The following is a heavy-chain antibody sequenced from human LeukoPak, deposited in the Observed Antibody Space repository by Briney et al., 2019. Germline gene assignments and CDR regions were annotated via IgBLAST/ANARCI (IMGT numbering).Heavy chain of an antibody. V-gene: IGHV1-18*01. CDR1: GYTFTSYG. J-gene: IGHJ5*02. CDR2: ISAYNGNT. Sequence: ASVKVSCKASGYTFTSYGISWVRQAPGQGLEWMGWISAYNGNTNYAQKLQGRVTMTTDTSTSTAYMELRSLRSDDTAVYYCARDQLITIFGVVIIGRNNWFDPCGQGTLVTVSS. D-gene: IGHD3-3*01. CDR3: ARDQLITIFGVVIIGRNNWFDP.